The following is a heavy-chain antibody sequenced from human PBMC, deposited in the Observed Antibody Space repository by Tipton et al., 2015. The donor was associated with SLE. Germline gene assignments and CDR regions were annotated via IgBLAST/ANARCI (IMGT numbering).Heavy chain of an antibody. J-gene: IGHJ6*02. CDR3: ARDSGGSDV. CDR2: IYHSGSI. Sequence: GLVKPSETLSLTCTVSGGSISSHYWSWIRQPPGKGLEWIGFIYHSGSINYNPSLKSRVTISVDTSKSQFSLKVNSVTAADTAVYYCARDSGGSDVWGQGTTVTVSS. CDR1: GGSISSHY. V-gene: IGHV4-59*11. D-gene: IGHD3-10*01.